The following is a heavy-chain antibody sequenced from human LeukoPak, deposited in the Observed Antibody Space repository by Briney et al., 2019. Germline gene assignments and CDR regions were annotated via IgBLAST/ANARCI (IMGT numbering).Heavy chain of an antibody. CDR3: ARDSSSWYHFDY. CDR2: ISAYNGNT. V-gene: IGHV1-18*01. D-gene: IGHD6-13*01. CDR1: GYASTSYG. J-gene: IGHJ4*02. Sequence: GASVKVSCKASGYASTSYGISWVRQAPGQGLEWMGWISAYNGNTNYAQKLQGRVTMTTDTSTSTAYMELRRLRSDDTAVYYCARDSSSWYHFDYWGQGTLVTVSS.